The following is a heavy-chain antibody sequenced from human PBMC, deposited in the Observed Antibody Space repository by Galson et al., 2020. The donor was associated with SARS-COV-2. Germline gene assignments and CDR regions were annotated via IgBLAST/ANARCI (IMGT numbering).Heavy chain of an antibody. CDR2: ISSTSTYI. J-gene: IGHJ4*02. D-gene: IGHD7-27*01. CDR1: GFTFSTYT. V-gene: IGHV3-21*01. CDR3: ARDIPSTANHYWGLA. Sequence: GESLKISCAASGFTFSTYTMNWVRQAPGKGLEWVSSISSTSTYIYYADSVRGRFTVSRDNAKNSLYLQINSLRADDTAVYYCARDIPSTANHYWGLAWGQGTLVTVSS.